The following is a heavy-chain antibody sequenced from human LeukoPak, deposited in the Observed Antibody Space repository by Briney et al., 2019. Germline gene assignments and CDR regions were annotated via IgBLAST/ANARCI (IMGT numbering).Heavy chain of an antibody. D-gene: IGHD3-9*01. CDR1: GFTFSSYG. CDR2: IWYDGRNK. Sequence: PGGSLRLSCAASGFTFSSYGMHWVRQAPGKGLEWVAVIWYDGRNKYYADSVKGRFTISRDNSKNTVYLHMNSLRAEDTPVYYRARFARGETTGYYVDYWGQGTLVTVSS. V-gene: IGHV3-33*01. CDR3: ARFARGETTGYYVDY. J-gene: IGHJ4*02.